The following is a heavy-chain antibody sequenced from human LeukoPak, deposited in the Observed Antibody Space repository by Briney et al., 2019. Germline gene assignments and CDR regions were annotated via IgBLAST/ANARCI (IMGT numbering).Heavy chain of an antibody. J-gene: IGHJ5*02. CDR1: GYTFTSYD. CDR2: MNPNSGNT. D-gene: IGHD3-3*01. V-gene: IGHV1-8*01. CDR3: ARVRGDYDFWSGSNWFGP. Sequence: GASVKVSCKASGYTFTSYDINWVRQATGQGLEWMGWMNPNSGNTGYAQKFQGRVTMTRNTSISTAYMELSSLRSEDTAVYYCARVRGDYDFWSGSNWFGPWGQGTLVTVSS.